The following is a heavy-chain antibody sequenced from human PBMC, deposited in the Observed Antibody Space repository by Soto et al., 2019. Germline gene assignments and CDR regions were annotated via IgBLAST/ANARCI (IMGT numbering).Heavy chain of an antibody. CDR2: LFSTDER. V-gene: IGHV2-26*01. D-gene: IGHD6-13*01. Sequence: QVTLKESGPVVVKPTETLTLTGTVSGFSLTNDLMGVRWLRQPPGKALEWLAHLFSTDERSYITPLKTRLTVSKDHSKSQVVLVMANRDLVDTVTYVCARMIIGSRDYWGPGMLVTVSS. J-gene: IGHJ4*02. CDR3: ARMIIGSRDY. CDR1: GFSLTNDLMG.